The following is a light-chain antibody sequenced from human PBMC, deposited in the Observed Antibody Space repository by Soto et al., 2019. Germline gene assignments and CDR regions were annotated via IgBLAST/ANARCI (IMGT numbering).Light chain of an antibody. CDR1: SSDVGTYNS. Sequence: QSALTQPASVSGSPGQSITISCTGTSSDVGTYNSVSWYQQYPGKAPKLLIHDVSNRPSGVSNRFSGSKSGNTASLTISGLQAEDEADYYCSSYTSSSSYVFVSGTKVPV. CDR2: DVS. J-gene: IGLJ1*01. CDR3: SSYTSSSSYV. V-gene: IGLV2-14*01.